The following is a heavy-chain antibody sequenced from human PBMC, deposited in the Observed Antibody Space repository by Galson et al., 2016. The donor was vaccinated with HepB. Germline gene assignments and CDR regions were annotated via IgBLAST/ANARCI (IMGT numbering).Heavy chain of an antibody. CDR1: GFIFSSCG. D-gene: IGHD1-26*01. CDR3: AKGRVGITTSALDY. Sequence: SLRLSCAASGFIFSSCGMSWVRQAPGKGLECVSVVSGSSSTTYYADSVKGRFTISKDNSRNTLYLQMNTLRAEDTAIYYCAKGRVGITTSALDYWGQGTLVTVSS. CDR2: VSGSSSTT. J-gene: IGHJ4*02. V-gene: IGHV3-23*01.